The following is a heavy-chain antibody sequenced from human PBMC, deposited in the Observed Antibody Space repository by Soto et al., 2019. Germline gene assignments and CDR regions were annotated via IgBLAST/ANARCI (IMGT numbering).Heavy chain of an antibody. Sequence: GASVKVSCKASGYTFTSYGISWVRQAPGQGLEWMGRIIPILGIANYAQKFQGRVTITADKSTSTAYMELSSLRSEDTAVYYCASITMVRGVIIQDDYWGQGTLVTVSS. D-gene: IGHD3-10*01. CDR3: ASITMVRGVIIQDDY. J-gene: IGHJ4*02. V-gene: IGHV1-69*04. CDR2: IIPILGIA. CDR1: GYTFTSYG.